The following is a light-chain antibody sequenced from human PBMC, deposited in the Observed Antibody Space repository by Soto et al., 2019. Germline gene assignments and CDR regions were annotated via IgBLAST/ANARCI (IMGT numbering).Light chain of an antibody. V-gene: IGKV4-1*01. CDR2: WAS. J-gene: IGKJ1*01. CDR1: QSLLYDSNNKNY. Sequence: DIVMSQSPDSLAASLGERATINCKSSQSLLYDSNNKNYLAWYQQKPGQPPKLLIYWASTRESGVPDRFSGSGSGTDFTLTINSLQAEDVAVYYCQQYYSTPWTFGQGTKVDIK. CDR3: QQYYSTPWT.